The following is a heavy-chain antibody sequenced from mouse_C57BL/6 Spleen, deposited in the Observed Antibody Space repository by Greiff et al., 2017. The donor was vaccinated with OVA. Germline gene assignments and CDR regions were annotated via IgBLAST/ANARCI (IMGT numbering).Heavy chain of an antibody. Sequence: EVQLVESGGGLVQPGGSLKLSCAASGFTFSDYGMAWVRQAPRKGPEWVAFISNLAYSIYYADTVTGRFTISRENAKNTLYLEMSSLRSEDTAMYYCARSDYYGSSYLWYFDVWGTGTTVTVSS. CDR1: GFTFSDYG. CDR2: ISNLAYSI. J-gene: IGHJ1*03. CDR3: ARSDYYGSSYLWYFDV. V-gene: IGHV5-15*01. D-gene: IGHD1-1*01.